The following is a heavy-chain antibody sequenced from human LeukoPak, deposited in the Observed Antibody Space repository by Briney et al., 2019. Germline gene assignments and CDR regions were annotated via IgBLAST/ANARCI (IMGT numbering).Heavy chain of an antibody. CDR1: GGSISSYY. V-gene: IGHV4-4*07. Sequence: PSETLSLTCTVSGGSISSYYWSWIRQPAGKGLEWIGRIYTSGSTNYNPSLKSRVTMSVDTSKNQFSLKLSSVTAADTAVYYCARDHPIAADVHFDYWGQGTLVTVYS. J-gene: IGHJ4*02. D-gene: IGHD6-13*01. CDR2: IYTSGST. CDR3: ARDHPIAADVHFDY.